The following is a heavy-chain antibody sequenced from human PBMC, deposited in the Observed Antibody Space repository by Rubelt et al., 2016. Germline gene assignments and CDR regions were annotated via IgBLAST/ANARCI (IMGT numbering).Heavy chain of an antibody. CDR1: GGSISSYY. J-gene: IGHJ3*02. D-gene: IGHD3-22*01. CDR3: NRKLIVGSTQRPEDAFDI. Sequence: QVQLQESGPGLVKPSETLSLTCTVSGGSISSYYWSWIRQPPGKGLEWIGYIYYSGSTNYNPSLKSRVTISVDTSKNQFSLKLSSVTAADTAVYYCNRKLIVGSTQRPEDAFDIWGQGTMVTVSS. CDR2: IYYSGST. V-gene: IGHV4-59*01.